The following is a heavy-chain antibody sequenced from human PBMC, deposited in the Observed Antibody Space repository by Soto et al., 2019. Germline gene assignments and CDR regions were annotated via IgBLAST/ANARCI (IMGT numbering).Heavy chain of an antibody. Sequence: QVQLVESGGGVVQPGRSLRLSCAASGFTFSRYGMHWVRQAPGKGLEWVAIIWYDESNEYYADSVKGRFIISRDNSKNTAYLQMNSLRAEDTAVYYCAREGQQVVYFDYWCRGTLVTVSS. D-gene: IGHD3-22*01. J-gene: IGHJ4*02. CDR1: GFTFSRYG. CDR3: AREGQQVVYFDY. CDR2: IWYDESNE. V-gene: IGHV3-33*01.